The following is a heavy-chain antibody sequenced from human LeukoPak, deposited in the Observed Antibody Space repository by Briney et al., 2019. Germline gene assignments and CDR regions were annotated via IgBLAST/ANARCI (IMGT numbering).Heavy chain of an antibody. D-gene: IGHD6-13*01. J-gene: IGHJ4*02. CDR1: GFTFSNAW. Sequence: GGSLRLSCAASGFTFSNAWMSWVRQAPGKGLEWVGRIKSKTDGGTTDYAAPVKGRFTISRDDSKNTLYLQMNSLKTEDTAVYYCTTDRNSIAAAGLGDYWGQGTLVTVSS. CDR3: TTDRNSIAAAGLGDY. V-gene: IGHV3-15*01. CDR2: IKSKTDGGTT.